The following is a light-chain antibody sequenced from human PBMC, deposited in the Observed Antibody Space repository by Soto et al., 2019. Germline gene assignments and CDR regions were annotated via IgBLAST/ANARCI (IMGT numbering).Light chain of an antibody. J-gene: IGKJ1*01. CDR1: QSIRSW. Sequence: DIQMTQSPSTLSASVGDRVAITCLASQSIRSWLAWYQQKPGKAPKLLIYAASSLQSGVPSRFSGSGSGTDFTLTISSLQPEDFATYYCQQSYSTPWTFGQGTKVDIK. CDR3: QQSYSTPWT. V-gene: IGKV1-39*01. CDR2: AAS.